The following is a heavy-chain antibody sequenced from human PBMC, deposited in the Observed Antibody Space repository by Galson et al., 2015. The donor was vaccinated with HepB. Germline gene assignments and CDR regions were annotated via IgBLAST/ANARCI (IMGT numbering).Heavy chain of an antibody. CDR3: ARERAVPAAEVDS. V-gene: IGHV3-21*01. Sequence: SLRLSCAASGFTFSSYSMNWVRQAPGKGLEWVSSISDSSSYRYYADSVKGRFTISRDNAKNSLYLQMNSLRAEHTAVYYCARERAVPAAEVDSCDQRTLVTVSS. CDR1: GFTFSSYS. CDR2: ISDSSSYR. J-gene: IGHJ4*02. D-gene: IGHD2-2*01.